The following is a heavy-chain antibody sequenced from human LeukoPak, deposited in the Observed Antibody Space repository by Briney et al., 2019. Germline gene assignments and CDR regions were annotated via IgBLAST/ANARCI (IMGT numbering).Heavy chain of an antibody. CDR1: GGSISSYY. J-gene: IGHJ4*02. V-gene: IGHV4-59*01. CDR2: IYYSGST. D-gene: IGHD6-19*01. Sequence: PSDTLSLTCTVSGGSISSYYWSWIGQPPGKGLEWIGYIYYSGSTNYNPSLKSRVTISVDTSKNQFSLKLSSVTAADTAVYYCVKSSGWYAAFDYWGQGTLVTVSS. CDR3: VKSSGWYAAFDY.